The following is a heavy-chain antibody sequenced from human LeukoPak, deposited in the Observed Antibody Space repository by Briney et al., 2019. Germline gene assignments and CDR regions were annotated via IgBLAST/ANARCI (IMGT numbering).Heavy chain of an antibody. J-gene: IGHJ4*02. D-gene: IGHD3-10*01. Sequence: GGSLRLSCAASGFTFSSYWMSWVRQAPGKGLEWVANIKQDGSEKYYVDSVKGRFTISRDNAKNSLYLRMNSLRAEDTAVYYCVRQYYYGSGSYLWAPDYWGQGTLVTVSS. CDR2: IKQDGSEK. V-gene: IGHV3-7*01. CDR1: GFTFSSYW. CDR3: VRQYYYGSGSYLWAPDY.